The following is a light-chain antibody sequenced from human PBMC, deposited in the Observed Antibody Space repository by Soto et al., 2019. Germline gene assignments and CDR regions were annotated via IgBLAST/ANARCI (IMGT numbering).Light chain of an antibody. CDR1: SSDVGGYNY. Sequence: QSALTQPASVSGSPGQSIMISCTGTSSDVGGYNYVSWYQQHPGKAPKLMIYDVSSRPSGLSNRFSGSKSGNTASLTISGLQAEDEADYYCSSYTTTSTVIFSGGTKLTVL. J-gene: IGLJ2*01. CDR3: SSYTTTSTVI. V-gene: IGLV2-14*01. CDR2: DVS.